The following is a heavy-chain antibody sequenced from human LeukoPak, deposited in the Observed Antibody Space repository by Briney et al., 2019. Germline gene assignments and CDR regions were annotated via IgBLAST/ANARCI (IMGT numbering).Heavy chain of an antibody. D-gene: IGHD3-3*01. CDR2: INPNSGGT. CDR3: ARVLITTSRLNAFDI. Sequence: ASVKVSCKVSGYTLTELSMHWVRQAPGQGLEWMGWINPNSGGTNYAQQFQGRVTMTRDMSTSTVYMELSSLRSEDTAVYYCARVLITTSRLNAFDIWGQGTMVTVSS. J-gene: IGHJ3*02. V-gene: IGHV1-2*02. CDR1: GYTLTELS.